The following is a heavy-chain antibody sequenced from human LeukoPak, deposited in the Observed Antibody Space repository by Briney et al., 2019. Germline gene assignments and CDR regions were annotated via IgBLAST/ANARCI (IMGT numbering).Heavy chain of an antibody. V-gene: IGHV3-74*01. Sequence: GGSLRLSCAASGFTFSSYWMHWVRQAPGKGLVWVSRINSDGSSTSYADSVKGRFTISRDNAKNTLYLQMNCLRAEDTAVYYCARDYYGSGSYYEYPDYWGQGTLVTVSS. CDR1: GFTFSSYW. D-gene: IGHD3-10*01. CDR2: INSDGSST. J-gene: IGHJ4*02. CDR3: ARDYYGSGSYYEYPDY.